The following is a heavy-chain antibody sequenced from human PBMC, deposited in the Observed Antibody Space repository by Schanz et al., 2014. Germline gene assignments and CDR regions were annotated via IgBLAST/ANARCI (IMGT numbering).Heavy chain of an antibody. CDR3: ARIGGSVFDY. CDR2: IGNGGVTI. Sequence: QVQLVDSGGGLVKPGGSRRLSCTASGFPFSDYFMAWIRQPPGRGLEWVSYIGNGGVTIYYADSVKGRFTISRDNSKNSLYLQMNSLRAEDTAVYYCARIGGSVFDYWAQGTLVTVSS. D-gene: IGHD3-10*01. J-gene: IGHJ4*02. V-gene: IGHV3-11*01. CDR1: GFPFSDYF.